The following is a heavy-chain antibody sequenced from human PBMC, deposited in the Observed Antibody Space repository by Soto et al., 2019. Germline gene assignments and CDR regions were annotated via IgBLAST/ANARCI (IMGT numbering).Heavy chain of an antibody. D-gene: IGHD2-21*02. V-gene: IGHV3-33*01. CDR2: IWYDGSNK. CDR3: AREEVTPFYYYYYMDV. CDR1: GFTFSSYG. J-gene: IGHJ6*03. Sequence: QVQLVESGGGVVQPGRSLRLSCAASGFTFSSYGMHWVRQAPGKGLEWVAVIWYDGSNKYCADSVKGRFTISRDNSKNTLYLQMNSLRAEDTAVYYCAREEVTPFYYYYYMDVWGKGTTVTVSS.